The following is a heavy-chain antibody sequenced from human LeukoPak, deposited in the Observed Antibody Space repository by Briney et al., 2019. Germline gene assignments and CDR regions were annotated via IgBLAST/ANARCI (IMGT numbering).Heavy chain of an antibody. Sequence: SETLSLTCAVSGGSISSSSYYWGWIRQPPGKGLEWIASIYYSGSTYYNPSLKSRLTVSVDTSKTQFSLRLTSVTAADTAVYYCASRSDDSSLYYFDYWGQGTLVTVSS. J-gene: IGHJ4*02. V-gene: IGHV4-39*01. CDR3: ASRSDDSSLYYFDY. CDR2: IYYSGST. CDR1: GGSISSSSYY. D-gene: IGHD3-22*01.